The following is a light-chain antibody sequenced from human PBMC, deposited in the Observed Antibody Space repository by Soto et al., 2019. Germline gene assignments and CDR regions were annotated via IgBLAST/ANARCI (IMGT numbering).Light chain of an antibody. J-gene: IGLJ3*02. CDR2: GDS. Sequence: QAVVTQPPSVSGAPGQRVTISCTGSSSNIGAGYDVYWYQQLPGTAPKLLIYGDSNRPSGVPDRFSGSKSATSASLAITGLQAEDEADYYCQSYDSSLSAWVFGGGTKLTVL. V-gene: IGLV1-40*01. CDR3: QSYDSSLSAWV. CDR1: SSNIGAGYD.